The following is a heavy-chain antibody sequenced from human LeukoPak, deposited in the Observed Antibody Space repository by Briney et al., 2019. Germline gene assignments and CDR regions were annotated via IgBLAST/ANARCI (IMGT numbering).Heavy chain of an antibody. CDR3: ASEGTTVTTGSYYYYGMDV. CDR1: GFTFSRYS. Sequence: PGGSLRLSCAPSGFTFSRYSMNWVRQAPGKGLESLSSINSSSSDIYYANSVKGRFTISRENAKNSLYLQMNSLRAEDTAVYYCASEGTTVTTGSYYYYGMDVWGQGTTVTVSS. D-gene: IGHD4-17*01. CDR2: INSSSSDI. J-gene: IGHJ6*02. V-gene: IGHV3-21*01.